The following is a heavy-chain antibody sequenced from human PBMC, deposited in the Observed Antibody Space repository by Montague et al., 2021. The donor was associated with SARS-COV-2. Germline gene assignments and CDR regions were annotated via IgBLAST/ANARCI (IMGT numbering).Heavy chain of an antibody. V-gene: IGHV4-59*11. Sequence: SETLSLTCSVSGGSISRHYWSWIRQPPGKGLEWIGYIYSSGSTNYNPSLQSRPTMSVDTSKNQFSLKLSSVTAADTAVYYCARVLRSCTNGVCRTYYYYGMDVWGQGTTVTVSS. J-gene: IGHJ6*02. CDR1: GGSISRHY. CDR3: ARVLRSCTNGVCRTYYYYGMDV. CDR2: IYSSGST. D-gene: IGHD2-8*01.